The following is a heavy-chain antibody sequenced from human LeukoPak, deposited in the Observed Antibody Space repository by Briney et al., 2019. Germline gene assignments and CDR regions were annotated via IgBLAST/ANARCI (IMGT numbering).Heavy chain of an antibody. J-gene: IGHJ3*02. Sequence: GGSLRLSCAASGFTFSNAWMSWVRQAPGKGREWVASIREDGSETYPADSVRGRFTFSRDNAKNSLYLQMNSLRVEDTAVYYCVRSSDMTGDLNDAFDIWGRGTMVTVSS. CDR3: VRSSDMTGDLNDAFDI. CDR2: IREDGSET. V-gene: IGHV3-7*01. CDR1: GFTFSNAW. D-gene: IGHD7-27*01.